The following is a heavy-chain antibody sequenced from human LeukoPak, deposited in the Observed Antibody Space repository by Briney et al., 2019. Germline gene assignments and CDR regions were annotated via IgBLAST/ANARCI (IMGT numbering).Heavy chain of an antibody. CDR3: ARGHYDVLTSSYKWTPDY. V-gene: IGHV3-21*06. J-gene: IGHJ4*02. D-gene: IGHD3-9*01. CDR2: ITSGGGYT. CDR1: GFTFSTYN. Sequence: PGGSLRLSCAASGFTFSTYNMNWVRQAPGKRLEWVSSITSGGGYTYYADSVKGRFTTSRDNAKNSLSLRLDSLRAEDTAVYYCARGHYDVLTSSYKWTPDYWGQGTLVTVSS.